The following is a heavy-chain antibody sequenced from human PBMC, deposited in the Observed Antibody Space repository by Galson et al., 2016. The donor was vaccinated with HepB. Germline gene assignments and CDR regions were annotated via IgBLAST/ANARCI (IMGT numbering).Heavy chain of an antibody. Sequence: PLRLSCAASGFTFASYAMTWVRQAPGKGLQWVSSISPSGWSSHDADSVKGRFTTSRDNSRFTLYLQMNSLRVEDAAVYYCARHLRVGSGAHRDVFDIWGRGTMVSVSS. CDR3: ARHLRVGSGAHRDVFDI. CDR2: ISPSGWSS. CDR1: GFTFASYA. D-gene: IGHD4/OR15-4a*01. J-gene: IGHJ3*02. V-gene: IGHV3-23*01.